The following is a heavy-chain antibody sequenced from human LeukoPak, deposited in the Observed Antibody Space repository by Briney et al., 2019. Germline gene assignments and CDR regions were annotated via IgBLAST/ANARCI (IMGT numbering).Heavy chain of an antibody. Sequence: GASVKVSCKASGGTFCGYAISWVRQAPGQGLEWMGRIIPIFGTANYAQKFQGRVTTTADKSTSTAYMELSSLRSEDTAVYYCARVGSRGYSGFDYNWFDPWGQGTLVTVSS. CDR1: GGTFCGYA. CDR2: IIPIFGTA. D-gene: IGHD5-12*01. J-gene: IGHJ5*02. CDR3: ARVGSRGYSGFDYNWFDP. V-gene: IGHV1-69*06.